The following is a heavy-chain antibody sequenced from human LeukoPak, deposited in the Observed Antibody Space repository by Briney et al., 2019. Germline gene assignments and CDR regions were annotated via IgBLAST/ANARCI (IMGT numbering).Heavy chain of an antibody. CDR3: AKTLFAQYYFDY. J-gene: IGHJ4*02. Sequence: PGGSLRLSCAASGFTFISYAMSWVRQAPGKGLEWVSAISGSGGSTYYADSVKGRFTISRDNSKNTLYLQMNSLRAEDTAVYYCAKTLFAQYYFDYWGQGTLVTVSS. CDR2: ISGSGGST. V-gene: IGHV3-23*01. CDR1: GFTFISYA. D-gene: IGHD3-10*01.